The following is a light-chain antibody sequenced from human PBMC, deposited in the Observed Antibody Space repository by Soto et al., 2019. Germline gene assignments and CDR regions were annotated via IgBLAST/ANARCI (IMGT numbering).Light chain of an antibody. CDR1: QSISGY. CDR2: GAS. Sequence: DIQMTQSPSSISAAIGDRVTITCRASQSISGYLNWYQKKPGQAPKLLMYGASSLQSGVPSRFSGSGSGTDFTLTISSLQPEDSATYYCQQSDSMPWTFGQGTKVDIK. CDR3: QQSDSMPWT. V-gene: IGKV1-39*01. J-gene: IGKJ1*01.